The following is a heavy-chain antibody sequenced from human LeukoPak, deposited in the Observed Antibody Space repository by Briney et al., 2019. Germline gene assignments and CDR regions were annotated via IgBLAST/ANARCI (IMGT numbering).Heavy chain of an antibody. CDR3: ASGRGLYSFYAFDI. CDR1: GGSISSYY. CDR2: IYYSGST. Sequence: PSETLSLTCTVSGGSISSYYWSWIRQPPGKGLEWIGYIYYSGSTDYNPSLRSRATISVDTSKSQFSLKLSSVTAADTAVYYCASGRGLYSFYAFDIWGQGTMVTVSS. J-gene: IGHJ3*02. D-gene: IGHD5-18*01. V-gene: IGHV4-59*01.